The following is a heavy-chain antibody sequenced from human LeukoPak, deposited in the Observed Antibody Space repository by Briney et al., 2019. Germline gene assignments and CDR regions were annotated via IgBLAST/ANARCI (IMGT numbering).Heavy chain of an antibody. D-gene: IGHD6-19*01. V-gene: IGHV3-7*01. CDR3: ARAQWLVNDAFDI. J-gene: IGHJ3*02. CDR1: GFTFSSYW. Sequence: GGSLSLSCAASGFTFSSYWMSWVRQAPGKGLEWVANIKQDGSEKYYVDSVRGRFTISRDNAKNSLYLQMNSLRAEDTAEYYCARAQWLVNDAFDIWGQGTMVTVSS. CDR2: IKQDGSEK.